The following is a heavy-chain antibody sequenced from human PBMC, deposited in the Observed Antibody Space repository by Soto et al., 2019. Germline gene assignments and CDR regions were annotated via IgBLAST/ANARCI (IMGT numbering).Heavy chain of an antibody. CDR3: AKDLEGRVDFWSGYFFDY. CDR2: ISWNSGSI. J-gene: IGHJ4*02. CDR1: GFTFDDYA. Sequence: GGSLRLSCAASGFTFDDYAMHWVRQAPGKGLEWVSGISWNSGSIGYADSVKGRFTISRDNAKNSLYLQMNSLRAEDTALYYCAKDLEGRVDFWSGYFFDYWGQGTLVTAPQ. V-gene: IGHV3-9*01. D-gene: IGHD3-3*01.